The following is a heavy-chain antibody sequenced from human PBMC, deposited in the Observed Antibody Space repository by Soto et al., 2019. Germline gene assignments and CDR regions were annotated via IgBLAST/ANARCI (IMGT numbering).Heavy chain of an antibody. V-gene: IGHV1-18*04. CDR3: ARYGYSSGWYLGTGMDV. Sequence: QVQLVQSGAEVKKPGASLKVSCQASGYSFSDYGIAWVRQSPGQGLAGVGWISTNNCNTNYAQKFHGRVTMTTDTSANTAYMELRSLRSDDTAMYYCARYGYSSGWYLGTGMDVWGQGTPVTVSS. CDR2: ISTNNCNT. J-gene: IGHJ6*02. D-gene: IGHD6-19*01. CDR1: GYSFSDYG.